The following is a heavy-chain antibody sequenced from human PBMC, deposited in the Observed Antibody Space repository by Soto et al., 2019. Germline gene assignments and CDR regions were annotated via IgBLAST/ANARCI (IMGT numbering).Heavy chain of an antibody. D-gene: IGHD3-10*02. V-gene: IGHV3-74*01. Sequence: EVQVVESGGGLVQPGGSLRLACAASEFTFSNYWIHWVRQAPGGGLVWVSRINSDGSRFRYAGSVKGRFSISRDNAKNAVELQMSSLGAEYTAVYYCAREGFTMIGRSAMVVCGQGTTGTVSS. CDR3: AREGFTMIGRSAMVV. J-gene: IGHJ6*02. CDR2: INSDGSRF. CDR1: EFTFSNYW.